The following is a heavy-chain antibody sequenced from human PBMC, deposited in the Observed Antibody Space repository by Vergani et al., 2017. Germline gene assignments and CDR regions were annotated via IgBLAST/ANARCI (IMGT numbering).Heavy chain of an antibody. CDR1: GFTFSSYA. J-gene: IGHJ4*02. Sequence: VQLVQSGAEVKKPGSSVKVSCKASGFTFSSYAMHWVRQAPGKGLEWVANIKQDGSEKYYVDSVKGRFTISRDNAKNSLYLQMNSLRAEDTAVYYCARGGNYYDSSGYLSDYWGQGTLVTVSS. D-gene: IGHD3-22*01. CDR3: ARGGNYYDSSGYLSDY. V-gene: IGHV3-7*03. CDR2: IKQDGSEK.